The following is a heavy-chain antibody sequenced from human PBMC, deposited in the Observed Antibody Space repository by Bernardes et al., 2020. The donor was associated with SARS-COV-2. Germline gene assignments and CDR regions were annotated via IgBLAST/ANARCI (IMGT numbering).Heavy chain of an antibody. CDR3: TTPVDNSGYDHGQ. J-gene: IGHJ4*02. V-gene: IGHV3-15*04. CDR2: IEIKRDGEKT. D-gene: IGHD5-12*01. CDR1: GFPFSDTW. Sequence: GGSLRLSCVGSGFPFSDTWMSWVRQSPGKGLEWVGLIEIKRDGEKTHLAPSVKDRFSLSRDDSNQMVFLHMASLKIEDTGLYYCTTPVDNSGYDHGQWGQGTQVTVSS.